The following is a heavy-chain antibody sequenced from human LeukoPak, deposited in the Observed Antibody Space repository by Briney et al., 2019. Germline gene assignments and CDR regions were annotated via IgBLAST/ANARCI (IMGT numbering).Heavy chain of an antibody. J-gene: IGHJ6*02. CDR1: AFTFSTNG. Sequence: GGSLRLSCAASAFTFSTNGMHWVRQAPGKGLEWVAFILFDGTDKNYADSVKGRFTISRDNSKNTLYLQMNSLRAEDTAVYYCAKDGISSGWYRYYGMDVWGQGTTVTVSS. V-gene: IGHV3-30*18. CDR3: AKDGISSGWYRYYGMDV. D-gene: IGHD6-19*01. CDR2: ILFDGTDK.